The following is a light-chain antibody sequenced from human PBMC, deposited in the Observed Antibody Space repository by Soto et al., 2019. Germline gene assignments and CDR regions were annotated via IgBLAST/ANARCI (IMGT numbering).Light chain of an antibody. V-gene: IGKV3-11*01. CDR1: QSVSTY. J-gene: IGKJ4*01. CDR2: DAF. CDR3: QQRSTWPLT. Sequence: EIVLTQSPATLSLSPGERATLSCRASQSVSTYLAWYQQKPGQAPRLLIYDAFNRATGIPAMFSGSGSGTDFTLTISSLEPEDFAVYYCQQRSTWPLTFGGGTKVEIK.